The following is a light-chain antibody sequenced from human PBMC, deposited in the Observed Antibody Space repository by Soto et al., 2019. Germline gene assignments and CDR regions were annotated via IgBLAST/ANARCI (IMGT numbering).Light chain of an antibody. CDR2: DVN. CDR3: NSYTTSETYV. V-gene: IGLV2-14*01. CDR1: NSDVGSYNR. J-gene: IGLJ1*01. Sequence: QSVLNPPASLSGSPGQSITVSCTGTNSDVGSYNRVSWYQQPPGTAPKLMIFDVNNRPSGVSYRFSGSKSGNTAYLTISGLQPEDEADYYCNSYTTSETYVFGTGTKVTVL.